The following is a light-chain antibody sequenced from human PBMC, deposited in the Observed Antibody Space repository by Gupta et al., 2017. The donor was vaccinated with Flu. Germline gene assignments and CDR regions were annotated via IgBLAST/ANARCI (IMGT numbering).Light chain of an antibody. V-gene: IGLV8-61*01. CDR2: STN. CDR1: SGSVSSNYY. Sequence: TVTLTCGLSSGSVSSNYYTSWYQQPPGQAPRMIIYSTNTRSSGVPDRFSGSILGTNAALIIAGAQADDEADYYCALYMGSGISVFGGGTKLTVL. J-gene: IGLJ3*02. CDR3: ALYMGSGISV.